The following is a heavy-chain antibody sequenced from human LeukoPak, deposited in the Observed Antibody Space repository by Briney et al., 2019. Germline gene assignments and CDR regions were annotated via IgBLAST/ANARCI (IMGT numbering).Heavy chain of an antibody. CDR1: GYSFTNYW. D-gene: IGHD3-22*01. V-gene: IGHV5-51*01. CDR3: ARLTYYYDSSGYYFDYFDY. Sequence: GESLKISCKGSGYSFTNYWIGWVRQMPGKGLECMGIIYPGDSDTRYSPSFQGQVTISADKSISTAYLQWSSLKASDTAMYYCARLTYYYDSSGYYFDYFDYWGQGTLVTVSS. J-gene: IGHJ4*02. CDR2: IYPGDSDT.